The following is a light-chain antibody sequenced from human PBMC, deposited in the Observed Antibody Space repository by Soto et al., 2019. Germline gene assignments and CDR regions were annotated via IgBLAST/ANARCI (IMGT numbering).Light chain of an antibody. Sequence: QSVLTQPASLSVSPGHSITVSCTATYSDIGTYDSVSWYQHPPGRAPKLLIFGVNRRPSGISYRFSASKSGNTASLTISGLQAEDEADYYCTSYTRDTTYVFGTGTKV. CDR2: GVN. J-gene: IGLJ1*01. V-gene: IGLV2-14*01. CDR1: YSDIGTYDS. CDR3: TSYTRDTTYV.